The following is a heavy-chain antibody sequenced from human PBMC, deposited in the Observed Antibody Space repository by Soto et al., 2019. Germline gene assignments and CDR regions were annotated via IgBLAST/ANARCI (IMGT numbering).Heavy chain of an antibody. CDR1: GGSISSSSYY. J-gene: IGHJ5*02. CDR3: AIEDTGWFDP. Sequence: QLQLQESVPGLVKPSETLSLTCTVSGGSISSSSYYWGWIRQPPGKGLEWIGSIYYRGSTYYNPSLGSGVTISVVTSKYQFSLTLSSVTAADTAVHYWAIEDTGWFDPWGQGTLVTVSS. D-gene: IGHD2-15*01. V-gene: IGHV4-39*01. CDR2: IYYRGST.